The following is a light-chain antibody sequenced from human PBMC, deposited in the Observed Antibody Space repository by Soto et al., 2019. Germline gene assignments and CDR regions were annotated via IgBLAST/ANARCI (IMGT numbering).Light chain of an antibody. J-gene: IGKJ1*01. CDR2: GAS. V-gene: IGKV3-20*01. CDR3: QQYGSSLWT. Sequence: EIVLTQSPGTLSLSPWERATLSCRASQIVSNNYLAWYQQKPGQAPRLLIYGASSRATGIPDRFSGSGSGTDFTLTISRLEPEDFAVYYCQQYGSSLWTFGQGTKVDIK. CDR1: QIVSNNY.